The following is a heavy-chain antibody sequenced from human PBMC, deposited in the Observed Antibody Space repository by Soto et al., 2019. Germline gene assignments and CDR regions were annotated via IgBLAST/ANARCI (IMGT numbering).Heavy chain of an antibody. CDR1: GVTFSSYG. V-gene: IGHV3-30*18. J-gene: IGHJ3*02. CDR2: ISYDGSNK. Sequence: GGSLRLSCAASGVTFSSYGMHWVRQAPGKGLEWVAVISYDGSNKYYADSVKGRFTISRDNSKNTLYLQMNSLRAEDTAVYYCAKSSIRYYYDSSGYYGSGAFDIWGQGTMVTVSS. D-gene: IGHD3-22*01. CDR3: AKSSIRYYYDSSGYYGSGAFDI.